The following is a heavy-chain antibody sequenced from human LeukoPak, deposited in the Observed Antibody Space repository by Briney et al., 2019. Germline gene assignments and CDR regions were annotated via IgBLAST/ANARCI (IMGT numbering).Heavy chain of an antibody. CDR2: IYYSGSP. CDR1: GDSLSSGGYY. J-gene: IGHJ3*02. D-gene: IGHD5-12*01. CDR3: AREVSAGGYDAFDI. Sequence: SETLSLTCTVSGDSLSSGGYYWSWIRQHPGEGLEWIGYIYYSGSPYYNPSLKSRVTIPVDTSKNQFSLKLSSVTAADTAVYYCAREVSAGGYDAFDIWGQGTMVTVSS. V-gene: IGHV4-31*03.